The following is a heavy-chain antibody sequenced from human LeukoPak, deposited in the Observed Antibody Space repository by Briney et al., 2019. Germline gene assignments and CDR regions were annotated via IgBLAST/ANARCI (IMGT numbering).Heavy chain of an antibody. CDR1: GYTFTSYA. J-gene: IGHJ6*02. V-gene: IGHV1-69*04. CDR2: IIPILGIA. CDR3: ATENSSGRFYYYCGMDV. D-gene: IGHD3-22*01. Sequence: ASVKVSCKASGYTFTSYAMNWVRQAPGQGLEWMGRIIPILGIANYAQKFQGRVTITADKSTSTAYMELSSLRSEDTAVYYCATENSSGRFYYYCGMDVWGQGTTVTVSS.